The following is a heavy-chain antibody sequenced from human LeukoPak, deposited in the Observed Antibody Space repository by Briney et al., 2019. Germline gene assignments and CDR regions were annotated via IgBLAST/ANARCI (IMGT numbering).Heavy chain of an antibody. J-gene: IGHJ5*02. V-gene: IGHV3-11*01. CDR1: GFTFRDYY. CDR3: ARDFRSLEWELPSWFDP. CDR2: ISSSGSTI. Sequence: PGASLRLSCAASGFTFRDYYMSWIRQAPPKGLEWVSYISSSGSTIYYADSVKGRFTISRDNAKNSLYLQMNRLRAEDTAVYYCARDFRSLEWELPSWFDPWGQGTLVTVSS. D-gene: IGHD1-26*01.